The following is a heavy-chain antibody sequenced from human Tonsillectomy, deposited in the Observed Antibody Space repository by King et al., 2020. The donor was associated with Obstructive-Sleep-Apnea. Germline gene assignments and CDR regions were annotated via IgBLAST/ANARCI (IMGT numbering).Heavy chain of an antibody. V-gene: IGHV3-13*01. Sequence: VQLVESGGGLVQPGGSLRLSCAASGFTFSSNDMHWVRQATGKGLEWVSAIGTAGDTYYAGSVKGRFTISRENAKNSLYLQMNSLRAGDTAVYYCARDGHGGSPYSMDVWGQGTTVTVSS. CDR3: ARDGHGGSPYSMDV. J-gene: IGHJ6*02. CDR1: GFTFSSND. CDR2: IGTAGDT. D-gene: IGHD4-23*01.